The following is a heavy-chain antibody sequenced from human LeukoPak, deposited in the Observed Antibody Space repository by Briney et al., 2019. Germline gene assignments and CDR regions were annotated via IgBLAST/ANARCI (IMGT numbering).Heavy chain of an antibody. CDR2: IYYSGST. Sequence: SEPLSLPFTVSGGSISSYYWSWIRQPPGKGVEWIGYIYYSGSTNYNPSLKSRVTISVDTSKNQFSLKLSSVTAADTAVYYCARDGGGSYHFDYWGQGTLVTVSS. V-gene: IGHV4-59*01. D-gene: IGHD1-26*01. CDR3: ARDGGGSYHFDY. CDR1: GGSISSYY. J-gene: IGHJ4*02.